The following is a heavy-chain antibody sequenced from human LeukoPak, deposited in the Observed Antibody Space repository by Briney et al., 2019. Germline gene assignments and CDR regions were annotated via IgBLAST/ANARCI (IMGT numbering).Heavy chain of an antibody. D-gene: IGHD4-17*01. CDR3: ARRTVPNGGGYFDL. Sequence: KPSETLSLTCTVSGGSISSSVYYWGWIRQPPGKGLEWIGSVYYSGSTSGTTYYNTSLESRVTISVDTSQSQFSLKLSSVTAADTAVYYCARRTVPNGGGYFDLWGRGTLVTVSS. CDR2: VYYSGSTSGTT. CDR1: GGSISSSVYY. V-gene: IGHV4-39*01. J-gene: IGHJ2*01.